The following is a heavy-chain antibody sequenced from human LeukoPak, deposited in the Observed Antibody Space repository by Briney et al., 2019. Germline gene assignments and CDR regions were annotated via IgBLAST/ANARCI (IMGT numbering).Heavy chain of an antibody. CDR1: GFTFSSYA. Sequence: GGSLRLSCAASGFTFSSYAMHWVRQAPGKGLEYVSAISRNGGSTYYANSVKGRFTISRDNSKNTLYLQMGSLRAEDMAVYYCARDPEPSKIVVVTAEYFQHWGQGTLVTVSS. V-gene: IGHV3-64*01. J-gene: IGHJ1*01. CDR3: ARDPEPSKIVVVTAEYFQH. CDR2: ISRNGGST. D-gene: IGHD2-21*02.